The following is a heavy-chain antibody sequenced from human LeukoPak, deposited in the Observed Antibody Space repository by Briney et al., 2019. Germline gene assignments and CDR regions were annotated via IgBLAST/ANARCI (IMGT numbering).Heavy chain of an antibody. V-gene: IGHV4-34*01. CDR1: GGSFSGYY. D-gene: IGHD3-16*01. J-gene: IGHJ5*02. CDR3: AIRRAKKNVGVDP. Sequence: SSETLSLTCAVYGGSFSGYYWSWIRQPPGKGLEWIGEINHSGSTNYNPSLKSRVTISVDTSKNQFSLKLSSVTAADTAVYYCAIRRAKKNVGVDPWGQGTLVTVSS. CDR2: INHSGST.